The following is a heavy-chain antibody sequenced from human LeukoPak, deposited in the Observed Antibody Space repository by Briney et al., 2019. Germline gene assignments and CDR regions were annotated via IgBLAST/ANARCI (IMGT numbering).Heavy chain of an antibody. Sequence: PGGSLRLSCAASGFTFSSYGMHWVRQAPGKGLEWVAVIWYVGSDKYYADSVKGRFTISRDNSKNTLYLQMNSLRAEDTAVYYCAREGFVVAAAGHVGYFQHWGQGTLVTVSS. CDR1: GFTFSSYG. J-gene: IGHJ1*01. D-gene: IGHD6-13*01. V-gene: IGHV3-33*01. CDR2: IWYVGSDK. CDR3: AREGFVVAAAGHVGYFQH.